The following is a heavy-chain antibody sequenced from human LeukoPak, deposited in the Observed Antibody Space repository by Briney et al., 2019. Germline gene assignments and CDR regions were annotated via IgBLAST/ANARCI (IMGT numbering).Heavy chain of an antibody. V-gene: IGHV3-48*01. D-gene: IGHD4-17*01. Sequence: GGSLRLSCAASGPIFTSYSMNWVRRAPGKGLEWVSYISSSSSTIYYADSVKGRFTISRDNAKNSLYLQMNSLRAEDTAVYYCARQRAGFTVTTSDYWGQGTLVTVSS. CDR1: GPIFTSYS. J-gene: IGHJ4*02. CDR2: ISSSSSTI. CDR3: ARQRAGFTVTTSDY.